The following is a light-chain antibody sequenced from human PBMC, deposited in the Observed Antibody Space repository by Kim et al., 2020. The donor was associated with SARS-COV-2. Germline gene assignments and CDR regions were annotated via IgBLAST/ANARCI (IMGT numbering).Light chain of an antibody. Sequence: SYELTQPPSVSVSPGQTARITCSGDALPEQYAYWYQQKPGQAPVLVIYKDSERPSGIPERFSGSSSGTTDTLTISGVQAEDEADYYCQSADSSGTWVFGGGTQLTVL. V-gene: IGLV3-25*03. CDR3: QSADSSGTWV. J-gene: IGLJ3*02. CDR2: KDS. CDR1: ALPEQY.